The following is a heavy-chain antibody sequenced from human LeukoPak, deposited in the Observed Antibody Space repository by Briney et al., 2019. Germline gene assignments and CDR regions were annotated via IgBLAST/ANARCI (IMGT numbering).Heavy chain of an antibody. D-gene: IGHD3-3*01. CDR3: ATDLLTIFGVVMPSFDY. Sequence: GASVKVSCKXSGYTLTELSMHWVRQAPGKGLEWMGGFDPEDGETIYAQKFQGRVTMTEDTSTDTAYMELSSLRSEDTAVYYCATDLLTIFGVVMPSFDYWGQGTLVTVSS. CDR1: GYTLTELS. V-gene: IGHV1-24*01. CDR2: FDPEDGET. J-gene: IGHJ4*02.